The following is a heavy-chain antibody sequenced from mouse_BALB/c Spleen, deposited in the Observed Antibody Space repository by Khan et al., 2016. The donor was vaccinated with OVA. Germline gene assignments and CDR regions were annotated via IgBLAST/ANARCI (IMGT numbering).Heavy chain of an antibody. V-gene: IGHV1-53*01. J-gene: IGHJ3*01. CDR3: TSGGYGGFAS. CDR2: INPSNGDT. D-gene: IGHD2-2*01. CDR1: GYTFTSYY. Sequence: QVQLKQSGAELVKPGASVKLSCKASGYTFTSYYMYWVKQRPGQGLEWIGDINPSNGDTYFNEKFKNKATLTVDKSSSTTYMQLSSLTSEDSAVYYCTSGGYGGFASWGQGTLVTVSA.